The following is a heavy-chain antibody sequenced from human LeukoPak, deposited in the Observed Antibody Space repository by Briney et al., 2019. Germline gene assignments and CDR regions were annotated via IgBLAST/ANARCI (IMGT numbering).Heavy chain of an antibody. V-gene: IGHV3-23*01. J-gene: IGHJ5*02. D-gene: IGHD3-22*01. CDR1: GFTFNSYA. CDR2: ISGSGGST. CDR3: AKLPDSSGYYPTANWFDP. Sequence: GGSLRLSCAASGFTFNSYAMSWVRQAPGKGLEWVSAISGSGGSTYYADSVKGRFTISRDNSKNTLYLQMNSLRAEDTAVYYCAKLPDSSGYYPTANWFDPWGQGTLVTVSS.